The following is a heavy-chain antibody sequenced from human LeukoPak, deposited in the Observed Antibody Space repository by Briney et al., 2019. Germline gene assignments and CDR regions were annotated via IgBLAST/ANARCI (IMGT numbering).Heavy chain of an antibody. J-gene: IGHJ4*02. CDR3: ARDETTPLPGAY. D-gene: IGHD4-17*01. CDR2: INHSGSI. V-gene: IGHV4-34*01. CDR1: GGSFSGYY. Sequence: SETLSLTCAVYGGSFSGYYWNWIRQPPGKGLEWIGEINHSGSIHYNPSLQSRVTMSVDTSKNQFSMKLSSVTAADTAVYYCARDETTPLPGAYWGQGTLVTVSS.